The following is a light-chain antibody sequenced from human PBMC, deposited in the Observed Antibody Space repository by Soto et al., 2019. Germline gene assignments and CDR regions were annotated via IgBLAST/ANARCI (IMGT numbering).Light chain of an antibody. CDR1: QNINNY. J-gene: IGKJ1*01. CDR2: KAS. CDR3: LQDINYPWT. Sequence: IQMTQSPSSLSASVGDRVTITCQASQNINNYLNWYQQKPGKAPKLLIYKASTLKSGVPPRFSGSGSGTDFTLAISSLQPEDSATYYCLQDINYPWTFGQGTTGDIK. V-gene: IGKV1-6*01.